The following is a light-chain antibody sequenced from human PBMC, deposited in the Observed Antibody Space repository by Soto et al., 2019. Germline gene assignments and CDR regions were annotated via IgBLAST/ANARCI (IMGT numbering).Light chain of an antibody. CDR2: EAS. Sequence: DIQMTQSPSSLSASVGDRVTITCRASQSISSWLAWYQQKPGKAPKLLIYEASILESGVPSRFSGSGSGTEFTLTINSLQPDDFATYYCQQSNSYSWTFGQGTKVDLK. CDR3: QQSNSYSWT. J-gene: IGKJ1*01. V-gene: IGKV1-5*03. CDR1: QSISSW.